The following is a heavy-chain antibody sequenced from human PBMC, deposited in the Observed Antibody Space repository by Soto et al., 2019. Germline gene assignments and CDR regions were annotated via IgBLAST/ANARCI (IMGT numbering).Heavy chain of an antibody. CDR1: GFTFSSYC. CDR2: INEYGNTI. CDR3: TRDIGGKGAY. D-gene: IGHD3-10*01. Sequence: GSLRLSCAASGFTFSSYCMHWVRQVPGKGLLWVSRINEYGNTINYADSVKGRFTISRDNARNTLYLEMNSLRAEDTALYYCTRDIGGKGAYWGPGTLVTVSS. J-gene: IGHJ4*02. V-gene: IGHV3-74*01.